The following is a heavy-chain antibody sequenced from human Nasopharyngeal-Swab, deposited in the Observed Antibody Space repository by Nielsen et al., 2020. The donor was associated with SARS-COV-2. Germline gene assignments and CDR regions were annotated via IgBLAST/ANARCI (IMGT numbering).Heavy chain of an antibody. Sequence: SETLSLTCTVSGGYISSSSYFWGWIRQPPGKGLEWIGSIDYSGSTYYNPSLKSRVTISVDTSKTQFSLKLSSVTAADTAVYYCARQYCSSTSFIEPVYYYYYMDVWGKGTTVTVSS. CDR1: GGYISSSSYF. CDR2: IDYSGST. D-gene: IGHD2-2*01. V-gene: IGHV4-39*01. CDR3: ARQYCSSTSFIEPVYYYYYMDV. J-gene: IGHJ6*03.